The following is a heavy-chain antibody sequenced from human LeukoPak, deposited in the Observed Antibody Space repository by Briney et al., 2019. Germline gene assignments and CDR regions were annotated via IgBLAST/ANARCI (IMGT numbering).Heavy chain of an antibody. J-gene: IGHJ3*02. V-gene: IGHV3-23*01. CDR2: ISDGGGNT. D-gene: IGHD6-19*01. Sequence: PGGSLRLSCAASGFTFSSYSMNWVRQAPGKGLEWVSGISDGGGNTYYADSVRGRFTISRDNSKNTLYLQMNSLRAEDTAVYYCAKDDGWLVREDGFDMWGQGTMVTVSS. CDR1: GFTFSSYS. CDR3: AKDDGWLVREDGFDM.